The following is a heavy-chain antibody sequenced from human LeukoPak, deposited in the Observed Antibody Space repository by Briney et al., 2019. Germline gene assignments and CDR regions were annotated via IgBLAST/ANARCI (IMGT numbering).Heavy chain of an antibody. V-gene: IGHV4-59*08. CDR3: VRRYSEEFDP. J-gene: IGHJ5*02. D-gene: IGHD5-18*01. Sequence: SETLSLTCTVSGGSINSYYWSWIRQPPGKGLEWIGYIYYSGSTNYNPSLKSRVTISVDTSKNQFSLKLSSVTAADTAVYCCVRRYSEEFDPWGQGTLVTVSS. CDR2: IYYSGST. CDR1: GGSINSYY.